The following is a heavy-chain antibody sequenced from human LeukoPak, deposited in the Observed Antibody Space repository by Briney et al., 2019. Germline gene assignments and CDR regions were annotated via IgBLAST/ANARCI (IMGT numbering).Heavy chain of an antibody. V-gene: IGHV3-74*01. CDR2: INSDGRII. D-gene: IGHD3-22*01. CDR1: GFTFSNYW. Sequence: PGGSLRLSCAASGFTFSNYWMHWVRQVPGKGLVWVSHINSDGRIINYADSVKGRFTISRDNSKNTLYLQMNSLRAGDTAVYYCAKDLRGGITMIVGPFDYWGQGTLVTVSS. J-gene: IGHJ4*02. CDR3: AKDLRGGITMIVGPFDY.